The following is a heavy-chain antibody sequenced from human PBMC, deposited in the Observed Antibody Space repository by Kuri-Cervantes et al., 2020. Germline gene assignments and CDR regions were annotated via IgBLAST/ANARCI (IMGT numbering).Heavy chain of an antibody. Sequence: GGSLRLSCAASGFTFSSYAMHWVRRAPGKGLEWVAVISYDGSNKYYADSVKGRFTISRDNSKNTLYLQMNSLRAEDTAVYYCAREIMVGWLQHTYGMDVWGQGTTVTVSS. J-gene: IGHJ6*02. CDR1: GFTFSSYA. D-gene: IGHD5-24*01. CDR3: AREIMVGWLQHTYGMDV. V-gene: IGHV3-30-3*01. CDR2: ISYDGSNK.